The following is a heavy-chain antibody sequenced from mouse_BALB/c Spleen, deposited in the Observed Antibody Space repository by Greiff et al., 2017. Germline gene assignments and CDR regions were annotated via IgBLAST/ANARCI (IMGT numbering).Heavy chain of an antibody. D-gene: IGHD2-1*01. Sequence: DVKLVESGGGLVKPGGSLKLCCAASGFTFSDYYMYWVRQTPEKRLEWVATISDGGSYTYYPDSVKGRFTISRDNAKNNLYLQMSSLKSEDTAMYYCARDRVLSRYGNLPYYAMDYWGQGTSVTVSS. CDR2: ISDGGSYT. J-gene: IGHJ4*01. CDR3: ARDRVLSRYGNLPYYAMDY. V-gene: IGHV5-4*02. CDR1: GFTFSDYY.